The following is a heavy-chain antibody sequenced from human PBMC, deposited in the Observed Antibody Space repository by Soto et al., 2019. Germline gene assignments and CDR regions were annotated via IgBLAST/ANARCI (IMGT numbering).Heavy chain of an antibody. Sequence: SGKVSCKASGGTFSSHAINWVRQAPGQGLEWMGGIVPLFGTANYAQKFQGRVTITADESTSTAFMELNSLRYEDTAVYYCAPMPHSSASGSHHAHFDYWG. CDR1: GGTFSSHA. V-gene: IGHV1-69*13. CDR3: APMPHSSASGSHHAHFDY. J-gene: IGHJ4*01. CDR2: IVPLFGTA. D-gene: IGHD2-15*01.